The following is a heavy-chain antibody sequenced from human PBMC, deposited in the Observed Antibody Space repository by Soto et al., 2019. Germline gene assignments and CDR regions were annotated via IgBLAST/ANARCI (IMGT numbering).Heavy chain of an antibody. CDR1: GFTFGTYS. CDR2: ISSRSDI. V-gene: IGHV3-21*01. D-gene: IGHD2-21*02. J-gene: IGHJ6*02. CDR3: AREYTAWPLAYGLDV. Sequence: GGSLRLSCVGSGFTFGTYSINWVRQAPGKGLEWVSSISSRSDIYYADSVKGRFTISRDNAKNSVSLQMNSLRAEDTAVYYCAREYTAWPLAYGLDVWGQGTTVTVSS.